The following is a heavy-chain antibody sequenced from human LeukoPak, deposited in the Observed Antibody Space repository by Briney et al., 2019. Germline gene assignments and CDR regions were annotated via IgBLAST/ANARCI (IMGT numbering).Heavy chain of an antibody. CDR2: ITPNSSGT. D-gene: IGHD2-21*02. V-gene: IGHV1-2*02. CDR1: GYTLPRYY. Sequence: ASVKVSCKASGYTLPRYYMHWVGQAPGQGLDWMGWITPNSSGTSNVQECQPRVSIIRDTTINSGYMELSRLRSDGTAVYYGARDVNGDCRYNSFDPCCQGTLVTVSS. CDR3: ARDVNGDCRYNSFDP. J-gene: IGHJ5*02.